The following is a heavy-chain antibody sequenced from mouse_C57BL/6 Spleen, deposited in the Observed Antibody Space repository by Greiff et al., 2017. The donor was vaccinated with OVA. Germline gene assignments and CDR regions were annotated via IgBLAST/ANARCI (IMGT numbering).Heavy chain of an antibody. V-gene: IGHV1-53*01. CDR3: ARFDTTVVEDFDY. J-gene: IGHJ2*01. CDR2: INPSNGGT. Sequence: VQLQQPGTELVKPGASVKLSCKASGYTFTSYWMHWVKQRPGQGLEWIGNINPSNGGTNYNEKFKSKATLTVDKSSSTAYMQLSSLTSEDSAVYYCARFDTTVVEDFDYWGQGTTLTVSS. CDR1: GYTFTSYW. D-gene: IGHD1-1*01.